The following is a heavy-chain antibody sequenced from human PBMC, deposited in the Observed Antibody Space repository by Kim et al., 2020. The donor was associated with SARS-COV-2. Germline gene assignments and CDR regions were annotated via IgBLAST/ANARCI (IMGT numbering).Heavy chain of an antibody. V-gene: IGHV3-23*01. Sequence: GGSLRLSCAASGFTFSSYAMSWVRQAPGKGLEWVSAISGSGGSTYYADSVKGRFTISRDNSKNTLYLQMNSLRAEDTAVYYCAKDLGDLAGDPLKRTWIQLWFGWFDPWGQGTLVTVSS. CDR1: GFTFSSYA. CDR3: AKDLGDLAGDPLKRTWIQLWFGWFDP. D-gene: IGHD5-18*01. J-gene: IGHJ5*02. CDR2: ISGSGGST.